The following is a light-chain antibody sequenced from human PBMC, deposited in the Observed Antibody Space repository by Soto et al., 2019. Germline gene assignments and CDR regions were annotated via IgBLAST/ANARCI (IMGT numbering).Light chain of an antibody. Sequence: DILMTQSPDSLAVSLGERATINYKSSQSVLYIPTNKNYLAWYQQKPGQPPKLLIYWASTRESGVPDRFSGSGSGTDFTLTISSLQAEDVAVYYCQQYFTTPRLGFGGGTKVEIK. CDR2: WAS. J-gene: IGKJ4*01. CDR3: QQYFTTPRLG. V-gene: IGKV4-1*01. CDR1: QSVLYIPTNKNY.